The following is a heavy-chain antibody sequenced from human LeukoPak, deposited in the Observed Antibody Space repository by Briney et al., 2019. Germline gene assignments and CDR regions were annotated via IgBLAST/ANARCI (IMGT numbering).Heavy chain of an antibody. Sequence: ASVKVSCKASGYTFTGYYMHWVRQAPGQGLEWMGWINPSSGGTNYAQKFQGRVTMTRDTSISTAYMELSRLRSDDTAVYYCASSAVAAAGTVYWGQGTLVTVSS. J-gene: IGHJ4*02. CDR3: ASSAVAAAGTVY. V-gene: IGHV1-2*02. D-gene: IGHD6-13*01. CDR2: INPSSGGT. CDR1: GYTFTGYY.